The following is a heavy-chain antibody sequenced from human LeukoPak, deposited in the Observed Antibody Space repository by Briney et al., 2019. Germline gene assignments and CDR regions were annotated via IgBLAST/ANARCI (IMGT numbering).Heavy chain of an antibody. CDR1: GFTFDDYA. D-gene: IGHD1-26*01. CDR2: ISWNSGSI. CDR3: AKDAGGATTFSDY. Sequence: PGGSLRLSCAASGFTFDDYAMHWVRQAPGKGLEWVSGISWNSGSIGYADSVKGRFTISRDNAKNSLYLQMNSLRAEDTALYYCAKDAGGATTFSDYWGQGTLVTVSS. J-gene: IGHJ4*02. V-gene: IGHV3-9*01.